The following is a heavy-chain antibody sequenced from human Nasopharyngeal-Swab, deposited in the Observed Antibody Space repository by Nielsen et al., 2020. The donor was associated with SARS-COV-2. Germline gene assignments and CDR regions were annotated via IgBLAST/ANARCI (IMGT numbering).Heavy chain of an antibody. V-gene: IGHV4-61*03. CDR2: IYYSGST. J-gene: IGHJ4*02. D-gene: IGHD6-19*01. Sequence: SETLSLTCTVSGGSVSSGSYYWSWIRQPPGKGLEWIGYIYYSGSTNCNPSLKSRVTISVDTSNNHFSLKLSSVTAADTAVYYCARFPGTSGWYHFDYWGQGILVTVSS. CDR3: ARFPGTSGWYHFDY. CDR1: GGSVSSGSYY.